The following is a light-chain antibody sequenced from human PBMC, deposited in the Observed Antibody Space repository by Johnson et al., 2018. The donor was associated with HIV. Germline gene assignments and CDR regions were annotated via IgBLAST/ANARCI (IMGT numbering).Light chain of an antibody. CDR1: RSNIGINT. J-gene: IGLJ5*01. CDR3: AAWDDSLNGLFVLSTDPYLSPWGLEV. Sequence: QSVLTQPPSVSGTPGQRVTISCSGSRSNIGINTVSWYQQLPGTAPKLLIYSDNQRPSGVPDRFSGSKSGTSASLAISGLQSEDEADYYCAAWDDSLNGLFVLSTDPYLSPWGLEVF. CDR2: SDN. V-gene: IGLV1-44*01.